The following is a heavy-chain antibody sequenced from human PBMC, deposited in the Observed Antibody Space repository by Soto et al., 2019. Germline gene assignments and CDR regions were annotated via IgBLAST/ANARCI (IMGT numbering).Heavy chain of an antibody. J-gene: IGHJ3*02. Sequence: GSLRLSFAASGFTFSIYAMSWVRQAPGKGLEWVSTISHRSATTYYADSVKGRFTVSRENSKNTLYLQMNSLRAEETAVYYCARDRRDYGANDAFDIWGQGTMGTVSS. D-gene: IGHD4-17*01. CDR3: ARDRRDYGANDAFDI. CDR2: ISHRSATT. CDR1: GFTFSIYA. V-gene: IGHV3-23*01.